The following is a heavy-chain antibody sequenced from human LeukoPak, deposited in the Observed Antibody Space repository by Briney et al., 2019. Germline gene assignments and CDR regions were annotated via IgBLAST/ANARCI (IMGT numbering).Heavy chain of an antibody. CDR3: ARGSTSRPRDYFDY. CDR1: GASISSYY. CDR2: IYHSGST. D-gene: IGHD2-2*01. V-gene: IGHV4-59*01. J-gene: IGHJ4*02. Sequence: SETLSLTCSVSGASISSYYWSWIRQPPGKGLEWIGYIYHSGSTYYNPSLKSRVTISVDRSKNQFSLKLSSVTAADTAVYYCARGSTSRPRDYFDYWGQGTLVTVPP.